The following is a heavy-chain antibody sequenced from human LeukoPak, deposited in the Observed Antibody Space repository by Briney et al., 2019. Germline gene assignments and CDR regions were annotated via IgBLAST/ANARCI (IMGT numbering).Heavy chain of an antibody. Sequence: PGGSLRLSCAASGFTFSSYGMHWVRQAPGKGLEWVAVISYDGSNKYYADSVKGRFTISRDNSKNTLYLQMNSLRAEDTAVYYCAKDGRGGHGITMIVVVRRVYGMDVWGQGTTVTVSS. CDR2: ISYDGSNK. J-gene: IGHJ6*02. V-gene: IGHV3-30*18. CDR1: GFTFSSYG. CDR3: AKDGRGGHGITMIVVVRRVYGMDV. D-gene: IGHD3-22*01.